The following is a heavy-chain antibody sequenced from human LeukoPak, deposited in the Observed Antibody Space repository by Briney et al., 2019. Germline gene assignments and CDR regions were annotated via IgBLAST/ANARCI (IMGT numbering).Heavy chain of an antibody. D-gene: IGHD6-13*01. CDR3: ARGTGQDSSSWYYFDY. J-gene: IGHJ4*02. V-gene: IGHV1-18*01. Sequence: ASVKVSCKASGYTFTSYGISWVRQAPGQGLEWMGWISAYSGNTNYAQKLQGRVTMTTDTSTSTAYMELRSLRSDDTAVYYCARGTGQDSSSWYYFDYWGQGTLVTVSS. CDR2: ISAYSGNT. CDR1: GYTFTSYG.